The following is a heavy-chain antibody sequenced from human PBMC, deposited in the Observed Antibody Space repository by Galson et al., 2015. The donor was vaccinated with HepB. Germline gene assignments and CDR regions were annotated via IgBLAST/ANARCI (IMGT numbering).Heavy chain of an antibody. CDR1: GFTFSIYW. Sequence: SLRLSCAASGFTFSIYWMSWVRQAPGKGLEWVANIKQDGSEKYYVDSVKGRFTISRDNAKNSLYLQMNSLRAEDTAVYYCARDNPLGYSRGAFDIWGQGTMVTVSS. CDR3: ARDNPLGYSRGAFDI. CDR2: IKQDGSEK. J-gene: IGHJ3*02. D-gene: IGHD5-18*01. V-gene: IGHV3-7*03.